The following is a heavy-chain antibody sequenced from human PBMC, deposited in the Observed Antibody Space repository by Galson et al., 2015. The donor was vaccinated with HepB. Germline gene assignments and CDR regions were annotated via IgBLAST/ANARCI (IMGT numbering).Heavy chain of an antibody. D-gene: IGHD3-22*01. J-gene: IGHJ4*02. CDR3: ARDPGLGFRELLRNYYDSSGYLDY. Sequence: SLRLSCAASGFTFSSYAMHWVRQAPGKGLEWVAVISYDGSNKYYADSVKGRFTISRDNSKNTLYLQMNSLRAEDAAVYYCARDPGLGFRELLRNYYDSSGYLDYWGQGTLVTVSS. CDR1: GFTFSSYA. V-gene: IGHV3-30-3*01. CDR2: ISYDGSNK.